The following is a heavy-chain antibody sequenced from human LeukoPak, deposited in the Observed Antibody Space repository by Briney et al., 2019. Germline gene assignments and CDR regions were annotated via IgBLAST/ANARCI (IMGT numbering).Heavy chain of an antibody. V-gene: IGHV3-48*03. CDR1: GFIFSSCE. CDR2: ISSGGSTI. J-gene: IGHJ4*02. D-gene: IGHD6-13*01. CDR3: ARDRIAAAGTNVY. Sequence: PGGSLRLSCAASGFIFSSCEMNWVRQAPGKGLEWLSYISSGGSTIHYADSVKGRFTISRDNAKNSLYLQMNSLRAEDTAVYYCARDRIAAAGTNVYWGQGTLVTVSS.